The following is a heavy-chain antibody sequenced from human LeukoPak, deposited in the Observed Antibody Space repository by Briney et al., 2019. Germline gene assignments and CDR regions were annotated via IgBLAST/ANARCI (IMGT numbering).Heavy chain of an antibody. CDR1: GGSISSYY. Sequence: WETLSLTCTVSGGSISSYYWSWIRQPPGKGLEWIGYIYYSGSTNYNPSLKSRVTISVDTSNNQFSLKLSSVTAADTAVYYCARDRRGNWFDPWGQGTLVTVSS. J-gene: IGHJ5*02. CDR3: ARDRRGNWFDP. V-gene: IGHV4-59*01. CDR2: IYYSGST.